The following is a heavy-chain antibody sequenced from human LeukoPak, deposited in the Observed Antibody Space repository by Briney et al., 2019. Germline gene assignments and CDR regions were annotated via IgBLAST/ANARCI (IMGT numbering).Heavy chain of an antibody. V-gene: IGHV4-34*01. CDR2: INHSGST. D-gene: IGHD6-13*01. CDR1: GGSFSGYY. Sequence: SETLSLTCAVYGGSFSGYYWSWIRQPPGRGLEWIGEINHSGSTNYNPSLKSRVTISVDTSKNQFSLKLSSVTAADTAVYYCARHRPVVAAADFWFDPWGQGTLVTVSS. J-gene: IGHJ5*02. CDR3: ARHRPVVAAADFWFDP.